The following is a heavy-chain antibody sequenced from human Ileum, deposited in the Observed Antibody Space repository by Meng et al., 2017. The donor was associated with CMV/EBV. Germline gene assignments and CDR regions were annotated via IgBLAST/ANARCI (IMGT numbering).Heavy chain of an antibody. J-gene: IGHJ5*02. CDR3: ARGGERGHQTLDP. V-gene: IGHV1-2*06. CDR1: GDTFTAYY. D-gene: IGHD1-1*01. Sequence: KASGDTFTAYYIHWVPQAPGQGLEWMGRVNLYSGAADYAQNFQGRVTMTWDASITTAYMDLAWLRSDDTAIYFCARGGERGHQTLDPWGQGALVTVSS. CDR2: VNLYSGAA.